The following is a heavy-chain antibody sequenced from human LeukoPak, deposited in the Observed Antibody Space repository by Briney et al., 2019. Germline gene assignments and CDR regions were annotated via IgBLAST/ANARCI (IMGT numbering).Heavy chain of an antibody. J-gene: IGHJ4*02. CDR1: GGSISSYC. Sequence: SETLSLTCTVSGGSISSYCWSWIRQPPGKGLEWIGYIYYSGSTNYNPSLKSRVTISVDTSKNQFSLKLSSVTAADTAVYYCARNAGFGELLYDYWGQGTLVTVSS. V-gene: IGHV4-59*01. CDR3: ARNAGFGELLYDY. D-gene: IGHD3-10*01. CDR2: IYYSGST.